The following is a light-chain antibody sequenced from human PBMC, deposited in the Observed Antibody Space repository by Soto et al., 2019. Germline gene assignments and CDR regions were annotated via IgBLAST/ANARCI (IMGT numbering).Light chain of an antibody. J-gene: IGKJ2*01. V-gene: IGKV1-33*01. CDR2: DVS. CDR3: QQYESYPYT. Sequence: IQMTQSPSSLSVSVGDRVTISCQASQDISNYLNWYQQKPGKAPTILMYDVSNLQTGVPSRFSGRGSVTDCTVTISRLQPEDIATYSCQQYESYPYTFGQGTKL. CDR1: QDISNY.